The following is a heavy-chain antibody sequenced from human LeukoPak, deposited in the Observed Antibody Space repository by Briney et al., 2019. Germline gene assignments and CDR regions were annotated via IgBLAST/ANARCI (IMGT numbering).Heavy chain of an antibody. CDR2: IYTSGST. CDR1: GGSVSSGNYY. V-gene: IGHV4-61*02. CDR3: TREGELMNY. J-gene: IGHJ4*02. Sequence: SETLSLTCTVSGGSVSSGNYYWTWIRQPAGKGLEWIGRIYTSGSTNYNPSLKSRVTISIDASKNQFSLRLSSVTAADTAVYYCTREGELMNYWGQGTLVTVSS. D-gene: IGHD1-26*01.